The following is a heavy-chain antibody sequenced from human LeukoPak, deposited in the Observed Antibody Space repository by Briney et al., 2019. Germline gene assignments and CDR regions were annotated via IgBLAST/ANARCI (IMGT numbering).Heavy chain of an antibody. Sequence: ASVKVSCKGSGYTFSVFGHTWVRQAPGQGLEWMGWTSPYNGRTIYVQKLQGRVTMTTDTSTSTAYMELRNLGPDDTAVYYCARRISGTTPYAFDIWAQGTMVTVSS. J-gene: IGHJ3*02. V-gene: IGHV1-18*01. CDR2: TSPYNGRT. CDR3: ARRISGTTPYAFDI. CDR1: GYTFSVFG. D-gene: IGHD1-7*01.